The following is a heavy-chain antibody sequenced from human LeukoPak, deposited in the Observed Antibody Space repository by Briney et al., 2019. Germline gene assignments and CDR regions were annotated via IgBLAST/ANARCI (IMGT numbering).Heavy chain of an antibody. Sequence: GASGKDSCMASGYTFTVDYMHWVRQAPGQGREWMAWIIVNSVGTKYAQNLQGRVTMTSDTSTSTAYMELSRLRSYDTAVYYWARATLQTLGAWGKGTLVTVSS. V-gene: IGHV1-2*02. J-gene: IGHJ5*02. D-gene: IGHD3-10*01. CDR2: IIVNSVGT. CDR1: GYTFTVDY. CDR3: ARATLQTLGA.